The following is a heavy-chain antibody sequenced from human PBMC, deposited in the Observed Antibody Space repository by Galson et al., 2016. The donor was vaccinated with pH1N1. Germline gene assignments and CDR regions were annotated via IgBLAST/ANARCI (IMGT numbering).Heavy chain of an antibody. D-gene: IGHD3-10*01. CDR3: ARGSGRAIGYHYYMDV. J-gene: IGHJ6*03. CDR1: GGTFKTHT. V-gene: IGHV1-69*13. CDR2: INPAFGAP. Sequence: SVKVSCKASGGTFKTHTVSWVRQAPGQGLEWMRGINPAFGAPNYAQNFQGRVSITADASRSAAYMELSGLRSDDTAVYYCARGSGRAIGYHYYMDVWGKGTPVIVSS.